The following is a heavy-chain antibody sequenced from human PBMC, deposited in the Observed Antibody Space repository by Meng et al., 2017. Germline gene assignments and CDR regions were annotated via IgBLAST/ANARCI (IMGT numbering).Heavy chain of an antibody. D-gene: IGHD3-22*01. CDR3: ARAPIYYDTSGSPYYFDY. Sequence: SETLSLTCTVSGGSISSSSYYWGWIRQPPGKGLEWIGSIYYSGSTYYNPSLKSRVTISVDTSKNQFSLKLSSVTAADTAVYYCARAPIYYDTSGSPYYFDYWGQGTLVTVS. V-gene: IGHV4-39*07. CDR1: GGSISSSSYY. CDR2: IYYSGST. J-gene: IGHJ4*02.